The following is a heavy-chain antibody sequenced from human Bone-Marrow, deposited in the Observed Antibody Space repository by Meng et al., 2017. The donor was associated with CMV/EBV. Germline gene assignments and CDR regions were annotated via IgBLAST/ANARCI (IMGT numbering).Heavy chain of an antibody. CDR3: ASGTTVTTSYYYYGMDV. CDR2: ISSSGSTI. D-gene: IGHD4-17*01. CDR1: GFTFSDYY. J-gene: IGHJ6*02. Sequence: GESLKISCAASGFTFSDYYMSWIRQAPGKGLEWVSYISSSGSTIYYADSVKGRFTISRDNAKNSLYLQMNSLRAEDTAVYYCASGTTVTTSYYYYGMDVWGQGTTVTVSS. V-gene: IGHV3-11*01.